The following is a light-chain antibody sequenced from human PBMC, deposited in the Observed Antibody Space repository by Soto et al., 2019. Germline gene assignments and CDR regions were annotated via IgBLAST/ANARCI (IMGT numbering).Light chain of an antibody. V-gene: IGKV3-15*01. CDR2: GAS. Sequence: EIWVTRSPPTLSLSPVQIAPLSCMASQSVSSTLAWYQQRPGQAPRLLIYGASTRAAGIPARFSGSGSGTGFTLTISSLQSEDFAVYHCQQYNNWPWTFGQGTKVDI. CDR3: QQYNNWPWT. CDR1: QSVSST. J-gene: IGKJ1*01.